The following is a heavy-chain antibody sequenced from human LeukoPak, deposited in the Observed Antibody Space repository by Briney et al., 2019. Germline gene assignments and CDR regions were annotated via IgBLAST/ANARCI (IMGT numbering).Heavy chain of an antibody. J-gene: IGHJ5*02. V-gene: IGHV1-8*01. CDR3: ARRKLQWRNWFDP. CDR1: GYTFTSYD. Sequence: ASVKVSCKASGYTFTSYDINWVRQATGQGLEWMGWMNPNSGNTGYAQKFQGRVTMTRNTSISTAYMELSSLRSEDTAVYYCARRKLQWRNWFDPWGQGTLVTVSS. CDR2: MNPNSGNT. D-gene: IGHD5-24*01.